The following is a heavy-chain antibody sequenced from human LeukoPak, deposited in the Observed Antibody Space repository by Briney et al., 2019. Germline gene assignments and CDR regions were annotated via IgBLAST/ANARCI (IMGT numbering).Heavy chain of an antibody. Sequence: GASVTVSCKASVGTFSIYAISWVRQAPGQGLEWMGRIIPIFGTANYAQKFQGRVTITADKSTSTAYMELSSLRSEDTAVYYCASAGAAMVTNWGQGTLVTVSS. CDR3: ASAGAAMVTN. CDR1: VGTFSIYA. V-gene: IGHV1-69*06. CDR2: IIPIFGTA. D-gene: IGHD5-18*01. J-gene: IGHJ4*02.